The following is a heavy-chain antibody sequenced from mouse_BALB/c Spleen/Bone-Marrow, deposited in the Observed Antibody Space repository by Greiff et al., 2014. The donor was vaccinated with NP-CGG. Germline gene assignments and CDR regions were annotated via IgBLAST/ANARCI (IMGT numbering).Heavy chain of an antibody. CDR1: GFSLSRYS. J-gene: IGHJ2*01. Sequence: VNVVESGPGLVAPSQSLSITCTVSGFSLSRYSVHWVRQPPGKGLEWLGMIWGGGSTDYNSALKSRLSISKDNSKSQVFLKMNSLQTDSTAMYYGARLDGNYGYYFDYWGQGTTLTVSS. D-gene: IGHD2-1*01. V-gene: IGHV2-6-4*01. CDR2: IWGGGST. CDR3: ARLDGNYGYYFDY.